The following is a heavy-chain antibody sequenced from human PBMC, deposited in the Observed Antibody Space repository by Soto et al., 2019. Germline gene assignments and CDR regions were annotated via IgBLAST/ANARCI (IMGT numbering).Heavy chain of an antibody. V-gene: IGHV3-30*03. D-gene: IGHD2-2*01. CDR3: ASSYCSSTSCPPYYYYGMDV. CDR2: ISYDGSNK. CDR1: GFTFSSYG. Sequence: PGGSLRLSCAASGFTFSSYGMHWVRQAPGKGLEWVAVISYDGSNKYYADSVKGRFTISRDNSKNTLYLQMNSLRAEDTAVYYCASSYCSSTSCPPYYYYGMDVWGQGTTVTVSS. J-gene: IGHJ6*02.